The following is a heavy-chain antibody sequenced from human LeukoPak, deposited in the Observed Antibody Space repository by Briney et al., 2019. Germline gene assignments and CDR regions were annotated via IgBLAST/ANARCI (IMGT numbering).Heavy chain of an antibody. D-gene: IGHD3-10*01. CDR1: GGTFGSVA. CDR2: ISGSGGKT. V-gene: IGHV3-23*01. Sequence: RPGVCLKLSCAASGGTFGSVAMGWVRHAQGKGLEWVSVISGSGGKTYSADSVKGRFTISRDNSKNTLYLQMNSLRAEDTAVYYCAKDGYYGSGSFPTYFDHWGQGTLVTVSS. CDR3: AKDGYYGSGSFPTYFDH. J-gene: IGHJ4*02.